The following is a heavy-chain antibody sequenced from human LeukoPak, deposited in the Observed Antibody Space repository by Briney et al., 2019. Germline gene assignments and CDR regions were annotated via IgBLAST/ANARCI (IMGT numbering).Heavy chain of an antibody. Sequence: PSQTLSLTCTVSGGSISSGDYYWSWIRQPPGKDLEWIGYIYYSGSTYYNPSLKSRVTISVDTSKNQFSLKLSSVTAADTAVYYCARGGSGSFFFGYWGQGTLVTVSS. D-gene: IGHD3-10*01. CDR1: GGSISSGDYY. J-gene: IGHJ4*02. CDR3: ARGGSGSFFFGY. V-gene: IGHV4-30-4*01. CDR2: IYYSGST.